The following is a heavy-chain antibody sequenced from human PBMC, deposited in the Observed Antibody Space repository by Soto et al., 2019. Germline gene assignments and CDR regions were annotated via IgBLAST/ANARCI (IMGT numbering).Heavy chain of an antibody. V-gene: IGHV4-39*01. CDR2: IYASENT. D-gene: IGHD2-2*03. CDR1: GFTFSSYA. Sequence: GSLRLSCAASGFTFSSYAMSWVRQAPGKGLEWIATIYASENTYYNPSLLSRVTISVDTSKNEFSLRLTSVTAADTGVYYCARLNGYCLRTNCHGYYGMDVWGQGTMVTVSS. J-gene: IGHJ6*02. CDR3: ARLNGYCLRTNCHGYYGMDV.